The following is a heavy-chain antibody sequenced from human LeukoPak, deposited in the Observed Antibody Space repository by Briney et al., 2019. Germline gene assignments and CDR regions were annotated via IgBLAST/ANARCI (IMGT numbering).Heavy chain of an antibody. CDR1: GGSIGSYY. J-gene: IGHJ5*01. D-gene: IGHD2-2*01. V-gene: IGHV4-59*08. CDR3: ARHENDVVVVPGRPFVS. CDR2: ISYGGTT. Sequence: SETLSLTCTVSGGSIGSYYWSWIRQSPGEGLEWIAYISYGGTTMYNLSLKSRVAVSVDPSKTQVSLNLSSVTAADTAVYYCARHENDVVVVPGRPFVSWGQGTLVIVSS.